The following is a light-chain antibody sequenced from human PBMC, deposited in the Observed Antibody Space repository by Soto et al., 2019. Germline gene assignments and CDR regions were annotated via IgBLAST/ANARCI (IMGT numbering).Light chain of an antibody. J-gene: IGLJ2*01. Sequence: QSALTQPASVSESPGQSITISCTGTSSDIGGYSYVSWYQQHPGKAPKLMIYDVSNRPSGVSNRFSGSRSGNTASLTISGLQAEDEADYFCTSYSRSSPYVVFGGGT. CDR3: TSYSRSSPYVV. CDR2: DVS. V-gene: IGLV2-14*01. CDR1: SSDIGGYSY.